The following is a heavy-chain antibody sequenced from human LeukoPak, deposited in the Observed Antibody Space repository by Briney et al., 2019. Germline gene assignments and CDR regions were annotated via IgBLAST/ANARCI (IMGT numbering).Heavy chain of an antibody. Sequence: GGSLRLSCAASGFTVSSNYMSWVRQAPGKGLEWVSVIYSGGSTYYADSVKGRLTISRDNSKNTLYLQMNSLRAEDTAVYYCARGGSSGWYHYFDYWGQGTLVTVSS. D-gene: IGHD6-19*01. CDR1: GFTVSSNY. J-gene: IGHJ4*02. V-gene: IGHV3-53*01. CDR2: IYSGGST. CDR3: ARGGSSGWYHYFDY.